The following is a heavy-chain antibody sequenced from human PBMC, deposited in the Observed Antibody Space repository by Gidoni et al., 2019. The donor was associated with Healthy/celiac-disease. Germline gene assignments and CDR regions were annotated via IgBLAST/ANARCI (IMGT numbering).Heavy chain of an antibody. D-gene: IGHD5-18*01. V-gene: IGHV3-23*01. CDR2: ISGSGGST. J-gene: IGHJ6*03. CDR3: AKTAMARDYYYYYYMDV. CDR1: GFTFSSYA. Sequence: EVQLLESGGGVVQPGGSLRRPCAASGFTFSSYAMSWVRQAPGKGLEWVSAISGSGGSTYYADSVNGRFTISRDNSKNTLYLQINSLRAEDTAVYYCAKTAMARDYYYYYYMDVWGKGTTVTVSS.